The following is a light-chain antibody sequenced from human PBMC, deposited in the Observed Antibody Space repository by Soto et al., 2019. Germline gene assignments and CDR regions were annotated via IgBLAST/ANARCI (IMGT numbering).Light chain of an antibody. CDR2: SNN. V-gene: IGLV1-44*01. J-gene: IGLJ3*02. Sequence: QSVLTQPPSASGTPGQRVTISCSGSSSNIATNTVNWYQQLPGTAPTLLIFSNNQRPSGVPDRVSGSKSGTSASLAISGLQSEDEADYYCAAWDDSLNGPVFGGGTKLTVL. CDR1: SSNIATNT. CDR3: AAWDDSLNGPV.